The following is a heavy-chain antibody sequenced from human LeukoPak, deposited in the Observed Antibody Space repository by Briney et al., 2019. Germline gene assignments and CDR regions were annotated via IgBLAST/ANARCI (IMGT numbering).Heavy chain of an antibody. CDR3: ARERNYYGSSLDAFDI. CDR1: GYTFTSYG. CDR2: ISGYNGNT. J-gene: IGHJ3*02. V-gene: IGHV1-18*01. Sequence: GASVKVSCTASGYTFTSYGITWVRQAPGQGLEWMGWISGYNGNTKYALKLQGRVTLTTDTSTSTAYMDLRSLRSDDTAVYYCARERNYYGSSLDAFDIWGQGTMVTVSS. D-gene: IGHD3-10*01.